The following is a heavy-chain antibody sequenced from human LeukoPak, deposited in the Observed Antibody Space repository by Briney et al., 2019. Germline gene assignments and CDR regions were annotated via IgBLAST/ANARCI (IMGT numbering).Heavy chain of an antibody. V-gene: IGHV3-53*01. Sequence: GGSLGLSCAASGFTVSSNYMSWVRQAPGKGLEWVSVIYSGGSTYYADSVKGRFTISRDNSKNTLYLQMNSLRAEDTAVYYCARDNGDYAFDYWGQGTLVTVSS. CDR2: IYSGGST. D-gene: IGHD4-17*01. CDR3: ARDNGDYAFDY. CDR1: GFTVSSNY. J-gene: IGHJ4*02.